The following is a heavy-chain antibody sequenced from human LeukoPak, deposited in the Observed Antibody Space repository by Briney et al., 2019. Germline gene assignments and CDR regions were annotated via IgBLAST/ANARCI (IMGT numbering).Heavy chain of an antibody. V-gene: IGHV4-34*01. CDR3: ARGGPNYYDSSGYYPTSFDY. CDR1: GGSFSGYY. D-gene: IGHD3-22*01. Sequence: SETLCLTCAVYGGSFSGYYWSWIRQPPGKGLGWIGEINHSGSTNYNPSLKSRVTISVDTSKNQFSLKLSSVTAADTAVYYCARGGPNYYDSSGYYPTSFDYWGQGTLVTVSS. J-gene: IGHJ4*02. CDR2: INHSGST.